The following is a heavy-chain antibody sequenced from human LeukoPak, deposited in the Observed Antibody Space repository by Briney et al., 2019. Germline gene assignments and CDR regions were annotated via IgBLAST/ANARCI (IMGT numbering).Heavy chain of an antibody. Sequence: GGSLRLSCAASGFIFSSHGMHWVRQAPGKGLEWVTFIRYDGTNKYYIDSVKGRFTISRDNSKNTLYLEMDNLRVEDTAVYYCAKRGCGSTSCYTYFDYWGQGTLVTVSS. D-gene: IGHD2-2*01. J-gene: IGHJ4*02. CDR3: AKRGCGSTSCYTYFDY. CDR1: GFIFSSHG. V-gene: IGHV3-30*02. CDR2: IRYDGTNK.